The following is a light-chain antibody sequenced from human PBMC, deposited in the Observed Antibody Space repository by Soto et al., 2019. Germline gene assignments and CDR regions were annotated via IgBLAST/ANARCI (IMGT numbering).Light chain of an antibody. CDR2: EDN. CDR3: CSYPGDSTNV. CDR1: SSDVGSYNL. Sequence: QSALTRPASVSGSPGQSITIYCTGTSSDVGSYNLVSWYQHHPGKAPKYMIYEDNKRPSGVSNRFSGSKSGNTASLTISGLQAEDEADYYSCSYPGDSTNVFGTGTKVTVL. J-gene: IGLJ1*01. V-gene: IGLV2-23*01.